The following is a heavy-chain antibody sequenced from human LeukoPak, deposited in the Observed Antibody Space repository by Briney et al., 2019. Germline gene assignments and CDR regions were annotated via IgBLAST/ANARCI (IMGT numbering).Heavy chain of an antibody. J-gene: IGHJ4*02. CDR1: GFTFSSYA. CDR2: ISGSGGGT. Sequence: PGGSLRLSCAASGFTFSSYAMRWVRQAPGKGLEWVSAISGSGGGTYYADSVKGRFTISRDNSKNTLYLQMNSLRAEDTAVYYCAKDPFVVVPAAILSGGDYWGQGTLVTVSS. CDR3: AKDPFVVVPAAILSGGDY. V-gene: IGHV3-23*01. D-gene: IGHD2-2*01.